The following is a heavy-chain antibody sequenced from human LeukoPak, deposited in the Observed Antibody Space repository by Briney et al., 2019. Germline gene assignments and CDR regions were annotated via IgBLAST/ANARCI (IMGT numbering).Heavy chain of an antibody. V-gene: IGHV1-46*01. CDR1: GYTFTSYY. D-gene: IGHD3-3*01. Sequence: ASVKVSCKASGYTFTSYYMHWVRQAPGQGLEWMGIINPSGGSTSYAQKFQGRVTMTRDTSTSTVYMELSSLRSEDTAVYYRARYDSEDPRFDYWGQGTLVTVSS. CDR2: INPSGGST. J-gene: IGHJ4*02. CDR3: ARYDSEDPRFDY.